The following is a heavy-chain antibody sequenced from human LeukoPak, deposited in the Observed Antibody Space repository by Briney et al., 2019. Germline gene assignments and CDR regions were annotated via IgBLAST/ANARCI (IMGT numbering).Heavy chain of an antibody. J-gene: IGHJ4*02. Sequence: ASVKVSCKASGYTFTIYYMHWVRQAPGQGLEWMGIINPSGGSTSYAQKFQGRVTMTRDTSTSTVYMELSSLRSEDTAVYYCARDLNPWGITGTTVYWGQGTLVTVSP. D-gene: IGHD1-7*01. CDR1: GYTFTIYY. CDR3: ARDLNPWGITGTTVY. CDR2: INPSGGST. V-gene: IGHV1-46*01.